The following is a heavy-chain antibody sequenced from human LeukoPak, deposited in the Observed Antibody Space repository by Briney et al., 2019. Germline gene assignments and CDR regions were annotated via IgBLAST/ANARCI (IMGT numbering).Heavy chain of an antibody. CDR1: GGSIGSGSYY. J-gene: IGHJ4*02. CDR2: TYTSGST. D-gene: IGHD3-10*01. Sequence: SETLSLTCTVSGGSIGSGSYYWSWIRQPAGKGLEWIGRTYTSGSTNYNPSLKSRVTISVDTSKNQFSLKLSSVTAADTAVYYCARAQEWFGELWDDYWGQGTLVTVSS. V-gene: IGHV4-61*02. CDR3: ARAQEWFGELWDDY.